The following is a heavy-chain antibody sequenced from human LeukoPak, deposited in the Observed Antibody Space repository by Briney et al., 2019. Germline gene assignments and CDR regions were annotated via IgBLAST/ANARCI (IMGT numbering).Heavy chain of an antibody. CDR2: INSDGSST. D-gene: IGHD2-21*02. J-gene: IGHJ4*02. CDR1: GFTFSSYW. V-gene: IGHV3-74*01. CDR3: ARVYCGGDCFRSYFDY. Sequence: GGSLRLSCAAYGFTFSSYWMHWVRQAPGKGLVWVSRINSDGSSTSYADSVKGRFTISRDNAKNTLYLQVNSLRAEDTAVYYCARVYCGGDCFRSYFDYWGQGTLVTVSS.